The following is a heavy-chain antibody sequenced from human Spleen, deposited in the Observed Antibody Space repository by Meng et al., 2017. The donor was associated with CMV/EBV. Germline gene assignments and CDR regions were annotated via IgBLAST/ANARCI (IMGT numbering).Heavy chain of an antibody. J-gene: IGHJ6*02. CDR3: AKWDHYYGMDV. D-gene: IGHD1-26*01. CDR2: ISSSGSTI. V-gene: IGHV3-48*03. Sequence: GGSLRLSCAASGFTFSSYEMNWVRQAPGKGLEWVSYISSSGSTIYYADSVRGRFTISRDNAKNSLYLQMNGLRAEDTAVYYCAKWDHYYGMDVWGQGTTVTVSS. CDR1: GFTFSSYE.